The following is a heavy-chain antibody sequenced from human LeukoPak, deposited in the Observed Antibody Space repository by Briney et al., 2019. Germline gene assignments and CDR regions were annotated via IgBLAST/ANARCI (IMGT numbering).Heavy chain of an antibody. CDR3: AKDYGNYQGSDY. Sequence: GGSLRLSCAASGFTFAQYMMHWVRQAPGKGLGWVSLITWDGGTTYYADSVKGRFTVSRDNSKNSLYLQMNSLRSEDTALYYCAKDYGNYQGSDYWGQGTLVTVSS. V-gene: IGHV3-43*01. D-gene: IGHD3-10*01. CDR2: ITWDGGTT. CDR1: GFTFAQYM. J-gene: IGHJ4*02.